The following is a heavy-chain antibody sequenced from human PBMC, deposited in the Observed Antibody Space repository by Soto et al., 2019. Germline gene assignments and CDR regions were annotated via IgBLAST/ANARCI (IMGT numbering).Heavy chain of an antibody. CDR2: IYYSGST. Sequence: SETLSLTCTVSGGSISSGGYYWSWIRQHPKKSLEWIGYIYYSGSTYYNPSLKSRVTISVDTSKNQFSLKLSSVTAADMAVYYCARGKVGATTDFDFWGQGTLVTVSS. D-gene: IGHD1-26*01. CDR3: ARGKVGATTDFDF. CDR1: GGSISSGGYY. V-gene: IGHV4-31*03. J-gene: IGHJ4*02.